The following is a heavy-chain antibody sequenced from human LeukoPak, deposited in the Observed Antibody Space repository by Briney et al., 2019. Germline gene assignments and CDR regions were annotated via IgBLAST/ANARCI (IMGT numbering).Heavy chain of an antibody. D-gene: IGHD2-21*01. J-gene: IGHJ5*02. CDR2: ISGSGGST. Sequence: PGGSLRLSCAASGFTFSSYAMSWVRQAPGKGLEWVSAISGSGGSTYYADSVKGRFTISRDDSKSTLFLQMNSLRAEDTAMYFCAKDAVAMNGSFDWFDPWGQGTLVTVSS. V-gene: IGHV3-23*01. CDR1: GFTFSSYA. CDR3: AKDAVAMNGSFDWFDP.